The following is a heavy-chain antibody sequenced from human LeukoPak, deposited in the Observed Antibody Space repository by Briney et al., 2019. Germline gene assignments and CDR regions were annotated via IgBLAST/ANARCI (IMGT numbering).Heavy chain of an antibody. CDR1: GYTLTELS. Sequence: ASVKVSCKVSGYTLTELSMHWVRQAPGKGLEWMGGFDPEDGETIYAQKFQGRVTMTEDASTDTAYMELSSLRSEDTAVYYCAPSIVEVPAEKIMYSYGMDVWGKGPRVTVSS. V-gene: IGHV1-24*01. CDR3: APSIVEVPAEKIMYSYGMDV. J-gene: IGHJ6*04. D-gene: IGHD2-2*01. CDR2: FDPEDGET.